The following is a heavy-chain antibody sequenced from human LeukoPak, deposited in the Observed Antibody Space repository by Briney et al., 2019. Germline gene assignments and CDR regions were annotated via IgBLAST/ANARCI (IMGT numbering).Heavy chain of an antibody. V-gene: IGHV1-2*02. CDR2: INPNSGGT. CDR3: ARDGAYGFWSGYSTNWFDP. Sequence: ASVKVSCKASGYTFTGYYMHWVRQAPGQGFEWMGWINPNSGGTNYAQKFQGRVTMTRDTSISTAYMELSRLRSDDTAVYYCARDGAYGFWSGYSTNWFDPWGQGTLVTVSS. J-gene: IGHJ5*02. CDR1: GYTFTGYY. D-gene: IGHD3-3*01.